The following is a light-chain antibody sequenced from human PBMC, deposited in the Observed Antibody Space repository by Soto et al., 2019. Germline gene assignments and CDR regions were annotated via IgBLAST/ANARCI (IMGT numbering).Light chain of an antibody. CDR2: DAS. CDR3: QQRSKWRT. CDR1: QSVSSY. Sequence: EIVFTQSPSTLSLSPGGRATLSCRASQSVSSYLAWYQQKPGQAPRLLIYDASKRATGIPARFSGSGFGTDYTLTISSLEPEDFAVYYCQQRSKWRTFGQGTKVDIK. J-gene: IGKJ1*01. V-gene: IGKV3-11*01.